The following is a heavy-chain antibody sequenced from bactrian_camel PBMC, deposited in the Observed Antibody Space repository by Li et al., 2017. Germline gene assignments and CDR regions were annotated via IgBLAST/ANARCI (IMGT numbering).Heavy chain of an antibody. CDR1: GFTHRSL. Sequence: HVQLVESGGGSVPSGGSLGLSCQGFGFTHRSLMAWFRQGSKNEREGVASTDSDGETTYADPVKGRFTISRDNAKNTVYLQMNSLKSEDTALYYCATSLYCSGGYCHRADFEYWGQGTQVTVS. CDR3: ATSLYCSGGYCHRADFEY. J-gene: IGHJ6*01. V-gene: IGHV3S9*01. D-gene: IGHD2*01. CDR2: TDSDGET.